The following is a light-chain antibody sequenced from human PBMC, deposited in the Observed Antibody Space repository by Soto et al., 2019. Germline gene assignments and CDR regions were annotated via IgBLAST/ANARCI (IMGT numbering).Light chain of an antibody. CDR1: QSINNKY. J-gene: IGKJ1*01. V-gene: IGKV3-20*01. Sequence: EIVLTQSPGTLSLSPGERATLSCRASQSINNKYLAWYQQEPCQTPRLFIHGVSISGTGIPDRFSDSGSGTDFTLTISRLEPEDFAVYYCQLYSGSPWTFGQGTKVQIK. CDR3: QLYSGSPWT. CDR2: GVS.